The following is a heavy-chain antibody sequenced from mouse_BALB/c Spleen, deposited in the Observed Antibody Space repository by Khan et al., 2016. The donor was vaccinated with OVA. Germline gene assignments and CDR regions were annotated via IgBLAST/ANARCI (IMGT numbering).Heavy chain of an antibody. J-gene: IGHJ2*01. V-gene: IGHV9-3*02. CDR1: GYTFTNYG. CDR3: ARLITTLFDY. D-gene: IGHD1-2*01. CDR2: INTNTGEP. Sequence: QIQLVQSGPELKKPGETVKISCKASGYTFTNYGMNWVKQAPGKGLKWMGWINTNTGEPTYAEEFKGRFAFSLETSASTAYLQINNLKNEDTATYFGARLITTLFDYWGQGTTLTVSS.